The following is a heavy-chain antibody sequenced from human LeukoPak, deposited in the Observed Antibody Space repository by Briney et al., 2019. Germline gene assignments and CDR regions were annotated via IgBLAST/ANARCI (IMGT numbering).Heavy chain of an antibody. CDR3: ARRFTAAAGTAFDR. J-gene: IGHJ5*02. V-gene: IGHV5-51*01. Sequence: GESLKISCKGSGYSFNSYWIGWVRQMPGKGLEWMGIIYPGDSDTTYSPSFQGKVTISADKSIGTAYLQWSSLKASDIAMYYCARRFTAAAGTAFDRWGQGTLVTVSS. CDR1: GYSFNSYW. D-gene: IGHD6-13*01. CDR2: IYPGDSDT.